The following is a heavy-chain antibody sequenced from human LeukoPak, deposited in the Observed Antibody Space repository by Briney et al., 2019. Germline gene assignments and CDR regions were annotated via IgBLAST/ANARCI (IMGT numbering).Heavy chain of an antibody. Sequence: GASVKVSCKASGYTFTSYGISWVRQAPGQGLEWMGWISAYNGNTNYAQKLQGRVTITADKSTSTAYMELSSLRSEDTAVYYCARDPGYCSSTSCFKSAADYWGQGTLVTVSS. V-gene: IGHV1-18*01. CDR1: GYTFTSYG. J-gene: IGHJ4*02. CDR2: ISAYNGNT. D-gene: IGHD2-2*01. CDR3: ARDPGYCSSTSCFKSAADY.